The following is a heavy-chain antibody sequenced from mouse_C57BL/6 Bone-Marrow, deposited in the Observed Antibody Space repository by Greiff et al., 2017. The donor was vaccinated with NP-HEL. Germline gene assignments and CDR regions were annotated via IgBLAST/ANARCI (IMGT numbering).Heavy chain of an antibody. D-gene: IGHD1-1*02. CDR2: IVPENGDT. CDR3: TATVVEYFDV. J-gene: IGHJ1*01. V-gene: IGHV14-4*01. CDR1: GFNIKDDY. Sequence: VQLQQSGAELVRPGASVTLSCTASGFNIKDDYMHWVKQRFEQGLVWIGWIVPENGDTEYASTFQGKASITADTSSNTAYLQRSSLTSEDTTVYYCTATVVEYFDVWGAGTTVTVSS.